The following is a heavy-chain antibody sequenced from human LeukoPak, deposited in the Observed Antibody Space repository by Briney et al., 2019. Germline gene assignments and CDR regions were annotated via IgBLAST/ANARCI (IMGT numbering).Heavy chain of an antibody. Sequence: GGSLRLSCAASGFTFSSHSINWVRQAPGRGLEWVSVIYSGGYTYYAGSVKGRFTISRDNSKNTLYLQMNSLRAEDTAVYYCASAIGSIWYEFDYWGQGTLVTVSS. CDR3: ASAIGSIWYEFDY. CDR1: GFTFSSHS. CDR2: IYSGGYT. D-gene: IGHD6-13*01. V-gene: IGHV3-53*01. J-gene: IGHJ4*02.